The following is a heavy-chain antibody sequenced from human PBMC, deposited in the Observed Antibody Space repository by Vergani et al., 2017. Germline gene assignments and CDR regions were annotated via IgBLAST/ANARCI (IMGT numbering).Heavy chain of an antibody. J-gene: IGHJ4*02. V-gene: IGHV3-7*01. D-gene: IGHD2-15*01. CDR2: IKQDGSEK. CDR3: ARDSGYCSGGSCSPGGY. CDR1: GFTFSSYW. Sequence: EVQLVESGGGLVQPGGSLRLSCAASGFTFSSYWMSWVRQAPGKGLEWVANIKQDGSEKYYADSVKGRFTISRDNSKKTLYLQMNSLRAEDTAVYYCARDSGYCSGGSCSPGGYWGQGTLVTVSS.